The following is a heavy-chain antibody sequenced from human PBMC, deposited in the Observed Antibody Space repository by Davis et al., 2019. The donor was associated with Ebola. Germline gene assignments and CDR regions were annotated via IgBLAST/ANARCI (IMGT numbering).Heavy chain of an antibody. J-gene: IGHJ4*02. CDR3: ARWKIDHEYIDY. V-gene: IGHV3-23*01. Sequence: GGFLRLSCAASGFTFSSYAMSWVRQAPGKGLEWVSAISGSGGSTYYADSVKGRFTVSRDTSENTLSLQMNSLRVEDTAVYYCARWKIDHEYIDYWGQGTLVTVSS. CDR2: ISGSGGST. D-gene: IGHD1-1*01. CDR1: GFTFSSYA.